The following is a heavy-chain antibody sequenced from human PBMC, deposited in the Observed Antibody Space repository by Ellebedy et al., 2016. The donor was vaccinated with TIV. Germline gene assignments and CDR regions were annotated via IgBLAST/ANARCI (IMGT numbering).Heavy chain of an antibody. CDR1: GFTFSSYA. V-gene: IGHV3-15*01. Sequence: GGSLRLXXAASGFTFSSYAMSWVRQAPGKGLEWVGRIKSKTDGGTTDYAAPVKGRFTISRDDSKNTLYLQMNSLKTEDTAVYYCTTQDDYVWGSYRGPNWGQGTLVTVSS. D-gene: IGHD3-16*02. CDR2: IKSKTDGGTT. CDR3: TTQDDYVWGSYRGPN. J-gene: IGHJ4*02.